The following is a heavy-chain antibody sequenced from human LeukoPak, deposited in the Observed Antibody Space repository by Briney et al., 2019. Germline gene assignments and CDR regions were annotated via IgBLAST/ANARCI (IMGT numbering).Heavy chain of an antibody. CDR1: GFTFGDYD. D-gene: IGHD1-26*01. CDR2: IRSKAYGRTI. CDR3: SCSGSYFGPFDY. J-gene: IGHJ4*02. V-gene: IGHV3-49*04. Sequence: GGSLKLSCTASGFTFGDYDMSWVRQAPGKGLEWVGFIRSKAYGRTIEYAASVKGRFTISRDDSKSIAYLQMYSLKTEDTAVYYCSCSGSYFGPFDYWGQGTLVTVSS.